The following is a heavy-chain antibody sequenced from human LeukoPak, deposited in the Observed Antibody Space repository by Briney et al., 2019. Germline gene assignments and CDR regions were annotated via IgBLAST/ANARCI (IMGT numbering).Heavy chain of an antibody. CDR3: ARLRPTVGY. CDR1: GGSISSSSYY. CDR2: IYYSGST. J-gene: IGHJ4*02. V-gene: IGHV4-39*01. Sequence: SETLSLTCTVSGGSISSSSYYWGWIRQPPGKGLEWIGSIYYSGSTYYNPSLKSRVTISVDTSKNQFSLKLSSVTAADTAVYYCARLRPTVGYWGQGTPVTVSS.